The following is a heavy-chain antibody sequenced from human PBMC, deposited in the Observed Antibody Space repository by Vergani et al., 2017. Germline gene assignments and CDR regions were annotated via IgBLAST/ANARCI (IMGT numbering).Heavy chain of an antibody. V-gene: IGHV4-34*01. CDR2: INHSGST. CDR3: ARGGRMVRGVINWFDP. J-gene: IGHJ5*02. CDR1: GGSFSGYY. Sequence: QVQLRQWGAGLLKPSETLSLTCAVYGGSFSGYYWSWIRQPPGKGLEWIGEINHSGSTNYNPSLKSRVTISVDTSKNQFSLKLSSVTAADTAVYYCARGGRMVRGVINWFDPWGQGTLVTVSS. D-gene: IGHD3-10*01.